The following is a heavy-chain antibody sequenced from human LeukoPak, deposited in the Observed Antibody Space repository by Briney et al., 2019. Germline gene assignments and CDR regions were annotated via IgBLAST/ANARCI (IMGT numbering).Heavy chain of an antibody. V-gene: IGHV3-7*01. D-gene: IGHD2-2*01. J-gene: IGHJ4*02. CDR2: IKQDGSEK. CDR1: GFTFSTYC. Sequence: GGSLRLSCAASGFTFSTYCMSWVRQAPGKGLEWVASIKQDGSEKYYVDSVKGGFTISRDNAKNSLYLPMNSLRAEDTAVYYCARDGGYCSSTSCYPYFDYWGQGTLVTVSS. CDR3: ARDGGYCSSTSCYPYFDY.